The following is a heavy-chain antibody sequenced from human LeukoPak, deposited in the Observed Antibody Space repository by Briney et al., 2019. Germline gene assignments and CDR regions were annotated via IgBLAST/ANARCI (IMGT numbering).Heavy chain of an antibody. CDR1: GGTFSSYA. J-gene: IGHJ5*02. Sequence: SVKVSCKASGGTFSSYAISWVRQAPGQGLEWMGGIIPIFGTANYAQKFQGRVTITADESTSTAYMELSSLRSEDTAVYYCARILYDIVVVPAAPGGWFDPWGQGTLVTVSS. D-gene: IGHD2-2*01. CDR2: IIPIFGTA. CDR3: ARILYDIVVVPAAPGGWFDP. V-gene: IGHV1-69*13.